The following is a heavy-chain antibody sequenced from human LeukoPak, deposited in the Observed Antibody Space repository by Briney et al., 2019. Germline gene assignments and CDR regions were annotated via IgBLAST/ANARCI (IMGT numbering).Heavy chain of an antibody. V-gene: IGHV4-59*01. CDR3: ARVGRGDHTWGSYSFDY. CDR2: ISDSGST. D-gene: IGHD3-16*01. J-gene: IGHJ4*02. Sequence: SETLSLTCSVPGDSISSYHWSWIRQPPGKGLEWIGYISDSGSTKYNSSLKSRVTMSMDTSKNQFSLNLSSVTAADTAVYYCARVGRGDHTWGSYSFDYWGQGTLVTVSS. CDR1: GDSISSYH.